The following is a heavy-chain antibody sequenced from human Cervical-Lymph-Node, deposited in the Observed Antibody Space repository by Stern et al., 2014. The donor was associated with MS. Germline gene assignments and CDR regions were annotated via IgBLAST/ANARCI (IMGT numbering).Heavy chain of an antibody. D-gene: IGHD2-21*02. CDR3: VYAPPGDCLEDAFDI. V-gene: IGHV2-5*02. J-gene: IGHJ3*02. CDR2: IYWDGDE. Sequence: QVTLKESGPTLVKPTETLRLTCTFSGFSLRTNGVAGGRIRQTPGKAPEFLALIYWDGDERYNPSLKRRRTITTDTSQSQVVLKMTSLDPVDTATYYCVYAPPGDCLEDAFDILGQGTMVTISS. CDR1: GFSLRTNGVA.